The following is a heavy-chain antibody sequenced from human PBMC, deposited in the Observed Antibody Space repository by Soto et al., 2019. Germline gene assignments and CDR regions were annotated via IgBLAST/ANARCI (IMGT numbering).Heavy chain of an antibody. J-gene: IGHJ4*02. Sequence: EVQLLESGGGLVQPGGSLRLSCAASGFTFSNQAMNWVRQAPGKGLGWVSSVSGSGGFTYYADSVKGRFTISRDNSKNTLYLQMNHLRAEDTAIYYCAKVGEEDYYASSSYFDYWGQGTLVTVSS. V-gene: IGHV3-23*01. CDR1: GFTFSNQA. D-gene: IGHD3-22*01. CDR3: AKVGEEDYYASSSYFDY. CDR2: VSGSGGFT.